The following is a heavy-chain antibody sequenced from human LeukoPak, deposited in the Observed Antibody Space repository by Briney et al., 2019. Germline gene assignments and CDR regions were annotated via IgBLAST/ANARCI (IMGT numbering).Heavy chain of an antibody. CDR2: ISSSGSTI. D-gene: IGHD2-2*01. CDR3: ARDDFCSSTSCYPRWFDP. J-gene: IGHJ5*02. CDR1: GFTFSDYY. Sequence: GGSLRLSCAASGFTFSDYYMSWIRQAPGKGLEWVSYISSSGSTIYYADSVKGRFTISRDNAKNSLYLQMNSLRAEDTAVYYCARDDFCSSTSCYPRWFDPWGQGTLVTVSS. V-gene: IGHV3-11*04.